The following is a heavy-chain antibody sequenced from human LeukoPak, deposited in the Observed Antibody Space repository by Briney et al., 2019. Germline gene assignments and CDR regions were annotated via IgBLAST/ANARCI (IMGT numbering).Heavy chain of an antibody. CDR2: ISGSGVTT. D-gene: IGHD1-26*01. CDR3: TKSPFSGSYRFED. CDR1: GFTFSTYA. V-gene: IGHV3-23*01. Sequence: GGSLRLSCVASGFTFSTYAMSWVRQAPWQGLEWVSVISGSGVTTYYADSVKGRFSISRANSKNTLWLQMSSLRAEDTAVYFCTKSPFSGSYRFEDWGQGTLVTVSS. J-gene: IGHJ4*02.